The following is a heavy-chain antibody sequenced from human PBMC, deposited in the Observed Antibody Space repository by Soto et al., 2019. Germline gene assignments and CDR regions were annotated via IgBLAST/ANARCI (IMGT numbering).Heavy chain of an antibody. Sequence: QVQLVESGGGVVQPGRSLRLSCADSGFTFSSYAMHSVRQAPGKGLEWVAVISYDGSNKYYADSVKGRFTISRDNSKNTLYLQMNSLRAQDTALYYCARATGYYDSSGYLYYYYGMDVWGQGTTVTVS. D-gene: IGHD3-22*01. CDR2: ISYDGSNK. J-gene: IGHJ6*02. CDR1: GFTFSSYA. CDR3: ARATGYYDSSGYLYYYYGMDV. V-gene: IGHV3-30-3*01.